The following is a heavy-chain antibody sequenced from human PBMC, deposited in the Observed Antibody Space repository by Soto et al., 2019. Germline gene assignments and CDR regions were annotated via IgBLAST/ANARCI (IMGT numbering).Heavy chain of an antibody. CDR2: IDPDSGDT. Sequence: VQSGTEMKTPGASVKVTCKTSRYTFTGYYMHWVRQAPGRGLEWMGWIDPDSGDTNYVQKFQGRVTMTRDTPRATAYLEVSGLRRDDTAIYYCARSHSAYYYYGMDAWGQGTAVSVSS. V-gene: IGHV1-2*02. J-gene: IGHJ6*02. CDR1: RYTFTGYY. CDR3: ARSHSAYYYYGMDA.